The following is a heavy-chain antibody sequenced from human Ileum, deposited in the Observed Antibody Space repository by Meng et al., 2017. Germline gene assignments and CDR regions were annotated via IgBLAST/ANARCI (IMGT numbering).Heavy chain of an antibody. J-gene: IGHJ4*02. D-gene: IGHD6-19*01. CDR3: ARDRRDSSGWFYFDY. V-gene: IGHV4-59*02. CDR1: GGSVSSS. CDR2: IYYSGNT. Sequence: QGQWQESGPGLVRPSETLSLTCTVSGGSVSSSWSWIRQPPGKGLEWIGHIYYSGNTNYNPSLKSRVTISVDTSKNQFSLKLSSVTAADTAVYFCARDRRDSSGWFYFDYWAQGTLVTVSS.